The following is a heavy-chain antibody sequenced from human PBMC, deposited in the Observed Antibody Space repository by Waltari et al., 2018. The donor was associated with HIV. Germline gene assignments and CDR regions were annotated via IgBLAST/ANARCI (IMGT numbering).Heavy chain of an antibody. D-gene: IGHD3-22*01. Sequence: QLQLHESGPGLVKPSETLSLTCTVSGGSISSTSYYWGWIRQPPGKGLEWIGTIYYSGSTYYNPSLKSRVTISVDTSKNQFSLKLSSVTAADTAVYYCARLRGRGGITMIVPRFDPWGQGTLVTVSS. CDR2: IYYSGST. V-gene: IGHV4-39*01. CDR1: GGSISSTSYY. CDR3: ARLRGRGGITMIVPRFDP. J-gene: IGHJ5*02.